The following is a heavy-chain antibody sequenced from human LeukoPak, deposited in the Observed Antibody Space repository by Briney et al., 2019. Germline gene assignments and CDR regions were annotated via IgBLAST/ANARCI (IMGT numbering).Heavy chain of an antibody. CDR2: IVVGSGNT. Sequence: ASVKVSCKASGFTFTSSAMQWVRQARGQRLEWIGWIVVGSGNTNYAQKFQERVTITRDMSTSTAYMELSRLRSDDTAVYYCARDGARGGSYYSAFDYWGQGTLVTVSS. CDR1: GFTFTSSA. V-gene: IGHV1-58*02. D-gene: IGHD1-26*01. J-gene: IGHJ4*02. CDR3: ARDGARGGSYYSAFDY.